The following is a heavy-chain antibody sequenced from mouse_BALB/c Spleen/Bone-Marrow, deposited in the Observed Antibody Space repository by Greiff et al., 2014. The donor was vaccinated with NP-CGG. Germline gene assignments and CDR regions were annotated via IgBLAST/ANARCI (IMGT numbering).Heavy chain of an antibody. Sequence: EVQGVESGPELVKPGASMKISCKASGYSFTGYTMNWVKQSHGKNLEWIGLINPYNGGTNYNQKFKGKATLTVDKSSSTAYMELLSLTSEDSAVYYCARWDYYGYAMDYWGQGTSVTVPS. CDR1: GYSFTGYT. J-gene: IGHJ4*01. CDR2: INPYNGGT. V-gene: IGHV1-18*01. CDR3: ARWDYYGYAMDY. D-gene: IGHD1-1*01.